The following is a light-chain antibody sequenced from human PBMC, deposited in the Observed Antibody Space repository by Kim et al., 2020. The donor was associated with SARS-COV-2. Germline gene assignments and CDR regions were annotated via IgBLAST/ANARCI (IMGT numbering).Light chain of an antibody. CDR3: QQYGSTRPWT. J-gene: IGKJ1*01. V-gene: IGKV3-20*01. Sequence: EIVLTQSPGTLSLSQGERATLSCRTSQSISSSYLGWYQQKAGQPPRLLIYAASSRATGIPDRFSGSGAGTAFTLTITRLEPDDFAVYYCQQYGSTRPWTFGQGTKVDIK. CDR2: AAS. CDR1: QSISSSY.